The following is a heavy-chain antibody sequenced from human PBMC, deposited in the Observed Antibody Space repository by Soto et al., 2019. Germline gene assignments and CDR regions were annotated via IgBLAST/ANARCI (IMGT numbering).Heavy chain of an antibody. J-gene: IGHJ4*02. CDR1: GFTFSSYA. CDR3: AQRVYSSGWTGGFEY. Sequence: EVQLLESGGGLVQPGGSLRLSCAASGFTFSSYAMSWVRQAPGKGLAWVSGISDSGVSTYYADSVKGRFTISRDNSKNTLYVQMNSLRVEDTAVYYCAQRVYSSGWTGGFEYWGQGTLVTVSS. V-gene: IGHV3-23*01. D-gene: IGHD6-19*01. CDR2: ISDSGVST.